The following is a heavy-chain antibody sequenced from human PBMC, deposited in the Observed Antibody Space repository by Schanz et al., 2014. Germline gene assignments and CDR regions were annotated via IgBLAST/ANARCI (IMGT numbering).Heavy chain of an antibody. CDR1: GGSFSGYC. D-gene: IGHD1-7*01. V-gene: IGHV4-34*01. Sequence: QVQLQQWGAGLLKPSETLSLTCAFSGGSFSGYCWTWVRQPPGRGLEWIGEVNHIGYTNYNPSLTSRVTISVDMSKNQFSLRLSSLTAADTAAYYCATWSGTRLFDNWGQGTPVTVSS. J-gene: IGHJ4*02. CDR3: ATWSGTRLFDN. CDR2: VNHIGYT.